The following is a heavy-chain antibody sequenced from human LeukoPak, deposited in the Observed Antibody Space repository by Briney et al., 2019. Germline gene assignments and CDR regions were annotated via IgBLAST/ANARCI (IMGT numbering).Heavy chain of an antibody. CDR3: ARAGYSYGTGYYFDY. V-gene: IGHV4-59*01. J-gene: IGHJ4*02. CDR1: GGSISSYY. CDR2: IYYTGAT. Sequence: PSETLSLTCTVSGGSISSYYWSWIRLPPGKGLEWIGYIYYTGATYYNPSPKSRVTISLDASKNQFSLKLSSVTAADAAVYYCARAGYSYGTGYYFDYWGQGALVTVSS. D-gene: IGHD5-18*01.